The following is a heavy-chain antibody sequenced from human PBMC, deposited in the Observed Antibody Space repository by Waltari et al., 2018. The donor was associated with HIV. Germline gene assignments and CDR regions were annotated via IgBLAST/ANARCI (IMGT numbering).Heavy chain of an antibody. D-gene: IGHD3-16*01. CDR2: IKSKTDGETT. V-gene: IGHV3-15*01. CDR1: GFTFSNAW. Sequence: EVQLVESGGGLVKPGGSLSLSCAASGFTFSNAWLRWVRQAPGKGLEWVGRIKSKTDGETTDYAAPVKGRFTISRDDSKNTLYLQMNSLKTEDTAVYYCTTSAYSPFDYWGQGTLVTVSS. CDR3: TTSAYSPFDY. J-gene: IGHJ4*02.